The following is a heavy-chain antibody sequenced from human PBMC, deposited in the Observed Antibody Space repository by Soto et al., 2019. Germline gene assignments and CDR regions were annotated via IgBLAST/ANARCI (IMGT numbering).Heavy chain of an antibody. V-gene: IGHV3-7*01. J-gene: IGHJ6*02. CDR3: ARDLLLRGMADGRHYYYGMDV. CDR2: IKQDGSEK. CDR1: GFTFSSYW. D-gene: IGHD3-16*01. Sequence: EVQLVESGGGLVQPGGSLRLSCAASGFTFSSYWMSWVRQAPGKGLEWVANIKQDGSEKYYVDSVKGRFTISRDSAKNSLYLQMNSLRAEDTAVYYCARDLLLRGMADGRHYYYGMDVWGQGTTVTVSS.